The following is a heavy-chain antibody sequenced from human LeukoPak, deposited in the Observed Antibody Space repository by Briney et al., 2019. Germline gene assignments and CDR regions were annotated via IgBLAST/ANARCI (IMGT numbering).Heavy chain of an antibody. V-gene: IGHV1-69*01. J-gene: IGHJ5*02. CDR1: GGTFSSYA. CDR2: IIPIFGTA. Sequence: SVKVSCKASGGTFSSYAISWVRQAPGQGLEWMGGIIPIFGTANYAQKFQGRVTITADESTSTAYMELRSLRSDDTAVYYCARREIAVAGNNWFDPWGQGTLVTVSS. CDR3: ARREIAVAGNNWFDP. D-gene: IGHD6-19*01.